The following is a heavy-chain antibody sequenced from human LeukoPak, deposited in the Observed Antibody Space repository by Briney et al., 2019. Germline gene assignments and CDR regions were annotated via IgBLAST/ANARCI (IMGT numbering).Heavy chain of an antibody. D-gene: IGHD2-15*01. CDR3: ARVGPQVVAATDYFDY. J-gene: IGHJ4*02. CDR1: GGSISSYY. Sequence: KPSETLSLTCTVSGGSISSYYWSWIRQPPGKGLEWIGYIYYSGSTNYNPSLKSRVTISVDTSKNQFSLKLSSVTAADTAVYYCARVGPQVVAATDYFDYWGQGTLVTVSS. V-gene: IGHV4-59*08. CDR2: IYYSGST.